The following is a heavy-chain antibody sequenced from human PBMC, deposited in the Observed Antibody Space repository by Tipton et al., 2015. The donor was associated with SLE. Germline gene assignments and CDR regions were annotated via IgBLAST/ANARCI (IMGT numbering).Heavy chain of an antibody. D-gene: IGHD1-7*01. J-gene: IGHJ4*02. CDR2: INHSGST. V-gene: IGHV4-34*01. CDR1: GASISDYY. CDR3: ARGWDYLDQAGIDY. Sequence: TLSLTCTVSGASISDYYWTWIRQFPGKGLEWIGEINHSGSTNYNPSLKSRVTISVDTSKNQFSLKLSSVTAADTAVYYCARGWDYLDQAGIDYWGQGTLVTVSS.